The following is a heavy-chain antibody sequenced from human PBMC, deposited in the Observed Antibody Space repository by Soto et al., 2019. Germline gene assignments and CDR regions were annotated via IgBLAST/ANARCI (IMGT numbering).Heavy chain of an antibody. CDR3: ATLRGLGVVSPYFDY. D-gene: IGHD3-10*01. CDR1: GGSINNYH. J-gene: IGHJ4*02. V-gene: IGHV4-59*08. Sequence: SETLSLTCTVSGGSINNYHWTWIRQPPGKGLEWIAYIYYTGITNFNPSLKSRVTISMDTSKNQFSLKLRSVTAADTAVYFCATLRGLGVVSPYFDYWGQGLMVTVSS. CDR2: IYYTGIT.